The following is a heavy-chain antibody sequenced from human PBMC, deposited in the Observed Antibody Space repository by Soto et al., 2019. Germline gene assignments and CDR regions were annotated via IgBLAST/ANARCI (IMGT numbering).Heavy chain of an antibody. V-gene: IGHV1-58*01. J-gene: IGHJ6*02. D-gene: IGHD2-2*01. CDR1: GFTFTSSA. CDR3: AASDCSSTSCYEKGYYGMDV. Sequence: SVKVSCKASGFTFTSSAVQWVRQARGQRLEWIGWIVVGSGNTNYAQKFQERVTITRDMSTSTAYMELSSLRSEDTAVYYCAASDCSSTSCYEKGYYGMDVWGQGTTVTVSS. CDR2: IVVGSGNT.